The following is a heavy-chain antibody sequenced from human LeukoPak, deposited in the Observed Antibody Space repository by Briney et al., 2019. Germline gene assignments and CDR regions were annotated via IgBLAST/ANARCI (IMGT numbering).Heavy chain of an antibody. V-gene: IGHV3-7*01. J-gene: IGHJ4*02. D-gene: IGHD6-6*01. CDR3: ARDGPYSSSGHFDY. CDR1: GFSFSSYW. CDR2: IKQDGSEK. Sequence: GGSLRLSCVASGFSFSSYWMSWVRQAPGKGLEWVANIKQDGSEKYYVDSVKGRFTISRDNAKNSLYLQMNSLRAEDTAVYYCARDGPYSSSGHFDYWGQGTLVTVSS.